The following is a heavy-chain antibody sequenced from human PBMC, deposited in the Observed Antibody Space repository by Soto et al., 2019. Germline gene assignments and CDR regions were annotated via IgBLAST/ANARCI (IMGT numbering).Heavy chain of an antibody. CDR2: IYYSGST. CDR3: ARASKDIVVVPAEPTNSDHLNWFDP. CDR1: GGSISSGGYY. Sequence: PSETLSLTCTVSGGSISSGGYYWSWIRQHPGKGLEWIGYIYYSGSTYYNPSLKSRVTISVDTSKNQFSLKLSSVTAADTAVYYCARASKDIVVVPAEPTNSDHLNWFDPWGQGTLDTAPQ. V-gene: IGHV4-31*03. D-gene: IGHD2-2*01. J-gene: IGHJ5*02.